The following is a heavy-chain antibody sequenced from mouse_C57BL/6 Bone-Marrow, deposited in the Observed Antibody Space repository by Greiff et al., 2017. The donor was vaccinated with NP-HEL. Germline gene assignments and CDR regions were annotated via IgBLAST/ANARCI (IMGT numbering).Heavy chain of an antibody. CDR2: ISSGGSYT. J-gene: IGHJ3*01. CDR1: GFTFSSYG. D-gene: IGHD1-1*01. Sequence: EVKLVESGGDLVKPGGSLKLSCAASGFTFSSYGMSWVRQTPDKRLEWVATISSGGSYTSYADSVKGRFTISRDNAKNTLYLQMSSLKSEDTAKYCCARHGHYDGSSPWFAYWGQGTLVTVSA. V-gene: IGHV5-6*01. CDR3: ARHGHYDGSSPWFAY.